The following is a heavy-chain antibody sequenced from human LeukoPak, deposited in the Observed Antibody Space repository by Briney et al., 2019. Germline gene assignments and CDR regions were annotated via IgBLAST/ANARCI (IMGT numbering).Heavy chain of an antibody. CDR1: GFTFSNPW. J-gene: IGHJ4*02. V-gene: IGHV3-15*01. D-gene: IGHD5-18*01. CDR3: TTDLVQLWLRDY. Sequence: GGSLKLSCAASGFTFSNPWMTWVRQAPGKGLDWVGRIKSKTDVGTTDYAAPVKGKFTISRDDSKNTLYLQMNSLKTEDTAVYYCTTDLVQLWLRDYWGQGTLVTVSS. CDR2: IKSKTDVGTT.